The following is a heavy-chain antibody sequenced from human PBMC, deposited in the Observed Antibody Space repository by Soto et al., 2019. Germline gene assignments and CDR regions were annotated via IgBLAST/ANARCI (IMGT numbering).Heavy chain of an antibody. Sequence: SVSNAWMNWVRQAPGKGLEWVGRIKSKTDGGTTDYAAPVNGIFTISRYDSKNTLYLQMNSLKTEDSAVYYCTTDPGNCNDGFDYWGQGTLVTVSS. CDR3: TTDPGNCNDGFDY. D-gene: IGHD1-20*01. V-gene: IGHV3-15*07. CDR1: SVSNAW. CDR2: IKSKTDGGTT. J-gene: IGHJ4*02.